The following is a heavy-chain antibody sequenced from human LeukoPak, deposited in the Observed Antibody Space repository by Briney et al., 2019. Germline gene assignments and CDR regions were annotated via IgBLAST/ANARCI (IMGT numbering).Heavy chain of an antibody. Sequence: GGSLRLSCAASGFTFSSYGMHWVRQAPGKGLEWVAVIWYDGSNKYYADSVKGRFTISRDNSKNTLYLQMNSLRAEDTAVYYCARDYDFWSGYPYYFDYWGQGTLVTVSS. CDR2: IWYDGSNK. J-gene: IGHJ4*02. CDR1: GFTFSSYG. D-gene: IGHD3-3*01. V-gene: IGHV3-33*01. CDR3: ARDYDFWSGYPYYFDY.